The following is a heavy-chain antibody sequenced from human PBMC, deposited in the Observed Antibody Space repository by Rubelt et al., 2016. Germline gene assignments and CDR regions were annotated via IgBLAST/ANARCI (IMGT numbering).Heavy chain of an antibody. D-gene: IGHD6-6*01. CDR2: IKSKTDGETS. CDR1: GFTFSSYA. J-gene: IGHJ4*02. V-gene: IGHV3-15*01. Sequence: VQLVESGRGVVQPGRSLRLSCAASGFTFSSYAMHWVRQAPGKGLEWVGRIKSKTDGETSDYIAPVKGRFTISRDDSKNTLYLQMNSLKTEDTAVYYCTTLDFGYWGQGTLVTVSS. CDR3: TTLDFGY.